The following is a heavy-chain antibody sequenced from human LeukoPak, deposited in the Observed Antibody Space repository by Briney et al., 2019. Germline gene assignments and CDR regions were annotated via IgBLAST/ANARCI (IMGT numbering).Heavy chain of an antibody. V-gene: IGHV3-23*01. D-gene: IGHD4-17*01. CDR3: AKGTTVTTRCYFDC. Sequence: PSETLSLTCTVSGGSISNKYWSWVRQAPGKGLEWVSGISVSGGSTYYADSVKGRFTISRDNSKNTVYLQLNSLRAEDTAVYYCAKGTTVTTRCYFDCWGQGTLVTVSS. J-gene: IGHJ4*02. CDR2: ISVSGGST. CDR1: GGSISNKY.